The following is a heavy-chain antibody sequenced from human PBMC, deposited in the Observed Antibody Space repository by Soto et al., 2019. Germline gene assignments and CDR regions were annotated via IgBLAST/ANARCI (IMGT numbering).Heavy chain of an antibody. V-gene: IGHV3-15*01. CDR3: TTSGYSYGYHFDY. CDR1: GFTFSNAW. Sequence: GGSLRLSCAASGFTFSNAWMSWVRQAPGKGLEWVGRIKSKTDGGTTDYAAPVKGRFTISRGDSKNTLYLQMNSLKTEDTAVFYCTTSGYSYGYHFDYWGQGTLVTVSS. D-gene: IGHD5-18*01. J-gene: IGHJ4*02. CDR2: IKSKTDGGTT.